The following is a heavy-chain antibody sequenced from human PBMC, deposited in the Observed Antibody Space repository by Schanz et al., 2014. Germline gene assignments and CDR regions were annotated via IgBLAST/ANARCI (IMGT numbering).Heavy chain of an antibody. D-gene: IGHD2-15*01. J-gene: IGHJ6*02. Sequence: QVPLVQSGAEVKRPGSSVKVSCKASGGTFASYTLNWMRQARGQGPEVVGRIVPILNVTLYTHKFQGRVTITADTSTGTAYMELRSLKSEDTAVYYCARGGDYIVVLVAVTREYYYHAMDVWGQGTTVTVSS. V-gene: IGHV1-69*02. CDR1: GGTFASYT. CDR3: ARGGDYIVVLVAVTREYYYHAMDV. CDR2: IVPILNVT.